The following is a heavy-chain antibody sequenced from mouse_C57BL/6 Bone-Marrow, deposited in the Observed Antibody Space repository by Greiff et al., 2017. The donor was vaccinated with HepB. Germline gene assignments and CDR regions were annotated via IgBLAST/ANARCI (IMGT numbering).Heavy chain of an antibody. CDR2: INPSSGYT. V-gene: IGHV1-7*01. CDR1: GYTFTSYW. D-gene: IGHD1-1*01. J-gene: IGHJ2*01. CDR3: ASHYYGSSYNPLDY. Sequence: QVQLQQSGAELAKPGASVKLSCKASGYTFTSYWMHWVKQRPGQGLEWFGYINPSSGYTKYNQKFKDKATLTADKSSSTAYMQLSSLTYEDSAVYYCASHYYGSSYNPLDYWGQGTTLTVSS.